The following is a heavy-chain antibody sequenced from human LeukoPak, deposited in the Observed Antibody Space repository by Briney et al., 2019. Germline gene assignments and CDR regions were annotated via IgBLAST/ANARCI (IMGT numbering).Heavy chain of an antibody. V-gene: IGHV3-23*01. D-gene: IGHD2-21*02. Sequence: PGGSLRLSCAASGFIFSSYAMTWVRQAPGNGLEWVSGFTADGGSTLYADPVKGRFTISRDNSKNTLYLQTDSLRSEDTAVYYRAKGHYPDAYCADDCYYSYWGQGTLVTVSS. CDR1: GFIFSSYA. CDR3: AKGHYPDAYCADDCYYSY. CDR2: FTADGGST. J-gene: IGHJ4*02.